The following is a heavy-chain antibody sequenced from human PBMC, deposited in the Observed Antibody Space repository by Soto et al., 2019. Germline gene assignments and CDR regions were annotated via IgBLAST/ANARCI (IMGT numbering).Heavy chain of an antibody. V-gene: IGHV1-18*01. CDR2: ISSYNGER. D-gene: IGHD3-9*01. CDR3: TRSGQYDVLTGYVSFYYGMDV. Sequence: QVHLVQSGVEVKKPGASVKVSCKASGFTFSSHGFSWVRQAPGQGLEWMGWISSYNGERNFAQKFQGRVTMTTDTPTSTASRELRGLRSDDTAVYYCTRSGQYDVLTGYVSFYYGMDVWGQASIVTVSS. J-gene: IGHJ6*01. CDR1: GFTFSSHG.